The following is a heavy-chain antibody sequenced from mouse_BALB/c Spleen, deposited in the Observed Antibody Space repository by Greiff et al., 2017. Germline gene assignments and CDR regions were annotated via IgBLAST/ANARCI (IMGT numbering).Heavy chain of an antibody. Sequence: EVMLVESGGGLVQPGGSMKLSCVASGFTFSNYWMNWVRQSPEKGLEWVAEIRLKSNNYATHYAESVKGRFTISRDDSKSSVYLQMNNLRAEDTGIYYCTRYYGSSNYFDYWGQGTTLTVSS. J-gene: IGHJ2*01. CDR2: IRLKSNNYAT. D-gene: IGHD1-1*01. CDR1: GFTFSNYW. CDR3: TRYYGSSNYFDY. V-gene: IGHV6-6*02.